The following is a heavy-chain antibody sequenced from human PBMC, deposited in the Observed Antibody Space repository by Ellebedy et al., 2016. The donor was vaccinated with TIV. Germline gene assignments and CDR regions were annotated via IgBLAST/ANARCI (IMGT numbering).Heavy chain of an antibody. Sequence: GESLKISXAASGFTLSSHGIHWVRQAPGKGLEWVAIMSYDGTKKYYGDSVEGRFTLSRDESRHTVYLQMDNLRSEDTAVYYCAKDRNNWNDYYYYMDVWGKGTTVTVSS. CDR3: AKDRNNWNDYYYYMDV. CDR1: GFTLSSHG. V-gene: IGHV3-30*18. D-gene: IGHD1-20*01. CDR2: MSYDGTKK. J-gene: IGHJ6*03.